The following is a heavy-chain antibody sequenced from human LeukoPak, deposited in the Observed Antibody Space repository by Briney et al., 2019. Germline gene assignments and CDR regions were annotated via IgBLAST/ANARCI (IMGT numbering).Heavy chain of an antibody. CDR1: GYTFTNHG. J-gene: IGHJ5*02. D-gene: IGHD2-8*02. V-gene: IGHV1-18*04. CDR2: ISAYNGNT. CDR3: ARDLRSAWIATTGANYFDP. Sequence: ASVKVSCRASGYTFTNHGINWVRQAPGQGLEWMGWISAYNGNTDYAQKFQGRVTMTTHTPTRTVYMELRNLRSDDTAVYYCARDLRSAWIATTGANYFDPWGQGTLIIVSS.